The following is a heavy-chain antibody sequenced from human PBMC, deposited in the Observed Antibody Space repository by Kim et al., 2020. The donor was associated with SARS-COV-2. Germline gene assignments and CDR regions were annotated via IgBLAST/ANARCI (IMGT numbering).Heavy chain of an antibody. CDR2: IWYDGSNK. J-gene: IGHJ6*02. D-gene: IGHD3-9*01. CDR3: ARDQTNNFDWSSYGVDV. Sequence: GGSLRLSCAASGFTFSSYGMHWVRQAPGKGLEWVAVIWYDGSNKYYADSVKGRFTISRDNSKNTLYLQMNSLRAEDTAVYYCARDQTNNFDWSSYGVDVWGQGTTVTVSS. CDR1: GFTFSSYG. V-gene: IGHV3-33*01.